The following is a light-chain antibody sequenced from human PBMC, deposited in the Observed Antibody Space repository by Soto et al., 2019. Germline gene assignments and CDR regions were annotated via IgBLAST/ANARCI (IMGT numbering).Light chain of an antibody. CDR1: SSSIGSNY. CDR3: GTWDSSLSVYV. J-gene: IGLJ1*01. V-gene: IGLV1-51*01. Sequence: QSVLTQPPSVSAAPGQMVTISCSGSSSSIGSNYASWYQQLPGTAPILLIYENNKRPSGIPDRFSGSNSGMSATLGIAGLQTGDEAYYYCGTWDSSLSVYVLGTGTKVTVL. CDR2: ENN.